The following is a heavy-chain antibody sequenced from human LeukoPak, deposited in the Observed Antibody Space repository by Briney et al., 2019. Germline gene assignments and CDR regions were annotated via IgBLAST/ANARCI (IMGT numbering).Heavy chain of an antibody. CDR2: IYYSGST. D-gene: IGHD5-24*01. J-gene: IGHJ3*02. CDR1: GGSISSYY. CDR3: ARSRDGDSRRHAFDI. Sequence: SETLSLTCTVSGGSISSYYWSWIRQPPGKGLEWIGYIYYSGSTNYNPSLKSRVTISVDTSKNQFSLKLSSVTAADTAVYYCARSRDGDSRRHAFDIWGQGTMVTVSS. V-gene: IGHV4-59*08.